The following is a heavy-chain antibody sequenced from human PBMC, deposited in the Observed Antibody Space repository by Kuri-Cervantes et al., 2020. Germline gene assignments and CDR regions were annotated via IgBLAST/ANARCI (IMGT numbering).Heavy chain of an antibody. J-gene: IGHJ6*02. V-gene: IGHV1-46*01. Sequence: ASVKVSCKASGYTFTSYYMHWVRQAPGQGLEWMGIINPSGCSTSYAQKFQGRVTMTEDTSTDTAYMELSSLRSEDTAVYYCATVYGSGRRNYYYGMDVWGQGTTVTVSS. CDR3: ATVYGSGRRNYYYGMDV. CDR1: GYTFTSYY. D-gene: IGHD3-10*01. CDR2: INPSGCST.